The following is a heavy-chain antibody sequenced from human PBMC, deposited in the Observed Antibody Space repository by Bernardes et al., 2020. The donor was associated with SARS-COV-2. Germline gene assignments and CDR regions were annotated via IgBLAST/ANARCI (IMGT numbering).Heavy chain of an antibody. CDR3: VRRYCSGPGCYGFYGY. CDR2: VYYDGSA. D-gene: IGHD2-15*01. V-gene: IGHV4-39*01. CDR1: RGSISSGTYY. J-gene: IGHJ4*02. Sequence: SETLSLTCIVSRGSISSGTYYWGWIRQSPGKGLEWIGSVYYDGSAYYNPSLKSRVTISIDLSKNQFSLRLISVTAADTAVYYCVRRYCSGPGCYGFYGYWGQGTLVTVSS.